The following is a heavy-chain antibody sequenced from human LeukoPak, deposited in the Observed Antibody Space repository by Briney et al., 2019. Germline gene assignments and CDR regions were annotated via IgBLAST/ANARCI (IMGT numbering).Heavy chain of an antibody. J-gene: IGHJ4*02. Sequence: GGSLRLSCAASGFTFSSYGMHWVRQAPGKGLEWVAVILYDGSMQYYADSMKGRFTISRDNSKNTLYLQMNSLRAEDTAVYYCARDPRGPTTYDSNGRDSLDYWGQGTLVTVSS. CDR1: GFTFSSYG. CDR3: ARDPRGPTTYDSNGRDSLDY. V-gene: IGHV3-30*03. CDR2: ILYDGSMQ. D-gene: IGHD3-22*01.